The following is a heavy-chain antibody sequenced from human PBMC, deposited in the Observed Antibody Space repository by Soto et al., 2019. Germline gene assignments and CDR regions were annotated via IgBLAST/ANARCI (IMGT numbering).Heavy chain of an antibody. Sequence: GGSLRLSCAASGFTFSSYAMHWVRQAPGKGLEWVAVISYDGSNKYYADSVKGRFTISRDNSKNTLYLQMNSLRAEDTAVYYCARDLNWNGHDYWGQGTLVTVLL. D-gene: IGHD1-1*01. CDR2: ISYDGSNK. CDR1: GFTFSSYA. CDR3: ARDLNWNGHDY. V-gene: IGHV3-30-3*01. J-gene: IGHJ4*02.